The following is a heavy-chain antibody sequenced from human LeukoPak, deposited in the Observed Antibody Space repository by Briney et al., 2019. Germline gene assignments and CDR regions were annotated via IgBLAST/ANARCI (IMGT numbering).Heavy chain of an antibody. J-gene: IGHJ4*02. CDR1: GGSFSGYY. Sequence: PSETLSLTCAVYGGSFSGYYWSWIRQLPGKGLEWIGEINHSGSTNYNPSLKSRVTISVDTSKNQFSLKLSSVTAADTAVYYCARPSSGYYYGRGVYYFDYWGQGTLVTVSS. CDR3: ARPSSGYYYGRGVYYFDY. D-gene: IGHD3-22*01. V-gene: IGHV4-34*01. CDR2: INHSGST.